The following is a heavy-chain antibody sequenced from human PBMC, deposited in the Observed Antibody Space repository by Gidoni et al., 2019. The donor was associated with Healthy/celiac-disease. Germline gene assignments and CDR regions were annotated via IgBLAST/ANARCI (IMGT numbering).Heavy chain of an antibody. CDR2: IWYDGSNK. J-gene: IGHJ4*02. CDR3: ARDHYDRSGYYSYYFDY. CDR1: GFSFSSYG. D-gene: IGHD3-22*01. V-gene: IGHV3-33*01. Sequence: QVQLLESGGGVVQPGRSLRVSCAASGFSFSSYGMHWVRQAPGKGLEWGAVIWYDGSNKYYADSVKGRFTISRDNSKNTLYRQMNSLRAEDTAVYYCARDHYDRSGYYSYYFDYWGQGTLVTVSS.